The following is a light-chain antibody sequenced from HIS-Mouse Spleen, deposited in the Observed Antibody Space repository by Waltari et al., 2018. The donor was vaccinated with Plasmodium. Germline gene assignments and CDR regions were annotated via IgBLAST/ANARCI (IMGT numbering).Light chain of an antibody. V-gene: IGKV3-15*01. CDR2: GAS. CDR3: QQYNNWPPVT. J-gene: IGKJ5*01. CDR1: QIVSSN. Sequence: EIVMTQSPATLSVSPGERATLSCRASQIVSSNLAWYQQKPGQAPRLLIYGASTRATGIPARFSGSGSGTEFTLTISSMQSEDFAVYYCQQYNNWPPVTFGQGTRLEIK.